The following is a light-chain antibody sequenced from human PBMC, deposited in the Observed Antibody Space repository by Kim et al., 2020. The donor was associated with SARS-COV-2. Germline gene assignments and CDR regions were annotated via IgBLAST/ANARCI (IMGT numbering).Light chain of an antibody. J-gene: IGLJ1*01. CDR1: SSDVGGYNY. Sequence: QSALTQPASVSGSPGQSITISCTGTSSDVGGYNYVSWYQQHPGKAPKLMIYDVSNRPSGVSNRFSGSKSGNTASLTISGLQAEDEADYYCSSYTTPSSFIFGRGTKVTVL. CDR3: SSYTTPSSFI. CDR2: DVS. V-gene: IGLV2-14*03.